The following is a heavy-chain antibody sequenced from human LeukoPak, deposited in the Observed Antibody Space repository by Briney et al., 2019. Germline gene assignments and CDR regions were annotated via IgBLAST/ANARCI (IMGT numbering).Heavy chain of an antibody. V-gene: IGHV3-23*01. Sequence: SCKASGYTFSSYGMSWVRQAPGKGLEWVSAISGSGDSTYYADSVKGRFTISRDNSKNTLYLQMNSLRAEDTAVYYCAGDKTTGGWYEFDYWGQGTLVTVSS. CDR1: GYTFSSYG. D-gene: IGHD6-19*01. CDR2: ISGSGDST. CDR3: AGDKTTGGWYEFDY. J-gene: IGHJ4*02.